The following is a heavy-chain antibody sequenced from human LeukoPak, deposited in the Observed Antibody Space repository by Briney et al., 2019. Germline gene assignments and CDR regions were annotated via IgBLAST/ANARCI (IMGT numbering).Heavy chain of an antibody. J-gene: IGHJ4*02. D-gene: IGHD6-6*01. Sequence: GESLKISCKGSGYSFTSYWIGWVRQMPGKGLEWMGIIYPGDSDTRYSPSSQGQVTISADKSISTAYLQWSSLKASDTAMYYCARQGSSSGHAIDYWGQGTLVTVSS. CDR3: ARQGSSSGHAIDY. CDR2: IYPGDSDT. V-gene: IGHV5-51*01. CDR1: GYSFTSYW.